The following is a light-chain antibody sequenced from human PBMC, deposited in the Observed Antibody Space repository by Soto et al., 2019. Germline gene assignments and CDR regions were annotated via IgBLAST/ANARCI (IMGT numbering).Light chain of an antibody. CDR3: QQYNNWPPYT. CDR1: QSVSSN. Sequence: EIVMTQSPATLSVSPGERATLSCRASQSVSSNLAWYPQKPGQPPRLLIYGASTRATGIPARFSGSGSGTEFTLTISSLQSEDFAVYYCQQYNNWPPYTFGQGTKLEIK. CDR2: GAS. V-gene: IGKV3-15*01. J-gene: IGKJ2*01.